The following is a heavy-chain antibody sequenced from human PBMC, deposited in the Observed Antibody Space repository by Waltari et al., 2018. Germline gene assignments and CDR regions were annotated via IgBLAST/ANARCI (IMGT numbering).Heavy chain of an antibody. D-gene: IGHD6-13*01. J-gene: IGHJ4*02. V-gene: IGHV3-23*01. Sequence: EVQLLESGGGLVQPGGSLRLSCAASGLTFSNYAMSWVRQAPGNGLEWVSVISGSGGGTYYADSVKGRFTISRDNSKNTLYLQMNSLRAEDTAVYYCATLLWGSYSSSWYLRAGYFDYWGQGTLVTVSS. CDR1: GLTFSNYA. CDR3: ATLLWGSYSSSWYLRAGYFDY. CDR2: ISGSGGGT.